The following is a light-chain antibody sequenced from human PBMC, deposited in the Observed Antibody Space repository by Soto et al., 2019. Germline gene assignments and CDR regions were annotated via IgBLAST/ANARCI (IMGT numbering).Light chain of an antibody. CDR1: QSVRSTS. J-gene: IGKJ5*01. CDR3: QHYNRSPPIT. Sequence: DIVLTQSPGTLSLSPGERATLACRASQSVRSTSLAWYQQRSGQAPSLLIYGTSSRATGIPGRFSGGGSGTDFTLTISRLEPEDFAVYYCQHYNRSPPITFGQGTRLEIK. V-gene: IGKV3-20*01. CDR2: GTS.